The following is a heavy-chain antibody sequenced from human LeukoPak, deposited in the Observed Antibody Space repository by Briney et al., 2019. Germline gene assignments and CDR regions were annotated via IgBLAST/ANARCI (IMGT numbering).Heavy chain of an antibody. Sequence: SETLSLTCTVSGYSISSGYYWGWIRPPPGKGLEWIGSIYHSGSTYYNPSLKSRVTISVDTSKNQFSLKLSSVTAADRAVYYCARQSSGYSGRGMGVWGKGTTVTISS. CDR2: IYHSGST. J-gene: IGHJ6*03. CDR3: ARQSSGYSGRGMGV. D-gene: IGHD3-22*01. V-gene: IGHV4-38-2*02. CDR1: GYSISSGYY.